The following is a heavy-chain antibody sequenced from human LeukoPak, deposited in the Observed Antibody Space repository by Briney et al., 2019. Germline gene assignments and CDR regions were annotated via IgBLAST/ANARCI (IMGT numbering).Heavy chain of an antibody. CDR3: ARAKSTKYYFDC. CDR2: ISYDGSNK. J-gene: IGHJ4*02. V-gene: IGHV3-30-3*01. CDR1: GFTFSSYA. Sequence: PGRSLRLSCAASGFTFSSYAMHWVRQAPGKGLEWVAVISYDGSNKYYADSVKGRFTISRDNSKNTLYLRMNSLRAEDTAVYYCARAKSTKYYFDCWGQGTLVTVSS.